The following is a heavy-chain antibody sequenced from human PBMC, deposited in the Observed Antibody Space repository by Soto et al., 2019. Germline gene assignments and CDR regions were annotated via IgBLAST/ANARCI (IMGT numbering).Heavy chain of an antibody. CDR1: GFTFSSYA. Sequence: PGGSLRLSCAAPGFTFSSYAMNWVRQAPGKALDWVSTVGGSGDATFYADSVKGRFTISRDSSKNTLYLQMNSLRAEDTAVYYCVKRGAESNRWGLLDIWGPGTMVTVSS. V-gene: IGHV3-23*01. CDR2: VGGSGDAT. CDR3: VKRGAESNRWGLLDI. J-gene: IGHJ3*02. D-gene: IGHD6-19*01.